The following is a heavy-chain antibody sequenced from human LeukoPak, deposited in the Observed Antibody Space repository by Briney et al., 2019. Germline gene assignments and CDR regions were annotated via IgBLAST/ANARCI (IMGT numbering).Heavy chain of an antibody. CDR3: ARDAVEYSSSSDY. Sequence: GGSLRLSCAASGFTFSSYRMSWVRQAPGKGLEWVANIKQDGSEKYYVDSVKGRFIISRDNTKNSVYVEMNSLRAEDTAVYYCARDAVEYSSSSDYWGQGTLVTVSS. V-gene: IGHV3-7*05. CDR2: IKQDGSEK. D-gene: IGHD6-6*01. CDR1: GFTFSSYR. J-gene: IGHJ4*02.